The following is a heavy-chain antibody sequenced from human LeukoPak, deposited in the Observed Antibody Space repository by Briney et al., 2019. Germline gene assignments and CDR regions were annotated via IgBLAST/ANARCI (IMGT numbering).Heavy chain of an antibody. J-gene: IGHJ4*02. CDR2: INTDGSFT. CDR1: GFPFSAYW. V-gene: IGHV3-74*03. Sequence: GGSLRLSCAASGFPFSAYWMHWVRQAPGKGLVWVSAINTDGSFTTHADSVKGRFTISRDNAENTLYLQMNSLRGEDTAVYYCAKDYDYGQTDSWGQGTLVTVPS. D-gene: IGHD4/OR15-4a*01. CDR3: AKDYDYGQTDS.